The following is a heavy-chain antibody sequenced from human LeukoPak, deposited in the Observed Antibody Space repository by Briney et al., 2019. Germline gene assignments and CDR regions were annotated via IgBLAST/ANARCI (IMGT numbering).Heavy chain of an antibody. CDR1: GGSFSGYY. J-gene: IGHJ4*02. CDR2: INHSGST. V-gene: IGHV4-34*01. Sequence: SETLSLTCAVYGGSFSGYYWTWIRQPPGKGLEWIGEINHSGSTNYNPSLKSRVTISVDTSKNQFSLKLSSVTAADTAVYFCARFRLRGGSLDFDYWGQGTLVTVSS. CDR3: ARFRLRGGSLDFDY. D-gene: IGHD1-26*01.